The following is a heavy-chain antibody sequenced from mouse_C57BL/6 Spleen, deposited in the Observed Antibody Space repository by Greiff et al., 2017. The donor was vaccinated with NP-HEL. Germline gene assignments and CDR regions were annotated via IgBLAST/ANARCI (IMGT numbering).Heavy chain of an antibody. CDR1: GYSITSGYY. Sequence: EVQLMESGPGLVKPSQSLSLTCSVTGYSITSGYYWNWIRQFPGNKLEWMGYISYDGSNNYNPSLKNRISITRDTSKNQFFLKLNSVTTEDTATYYCARSTVVPYWDFDVWGTGTTVTVSS. J-gene: IGHJ1*03. V-gene: IGHV3-6*01. CDR2: ISYDGSN. D-gene: IGHD1-1*01. CDR3: ARSTVVPYWDFDV.